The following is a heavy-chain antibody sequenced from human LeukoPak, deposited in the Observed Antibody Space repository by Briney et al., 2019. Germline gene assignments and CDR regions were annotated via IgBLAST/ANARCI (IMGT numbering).Heavy chain of an antibody. J-gene: IGHJ5*02. D-gene: IGHD2-2*01. V-gene: IGHV4-39*01. CDR2: IYYSGST. Sequence: SETLSLTCTVSGGSISSSSYYWGWIRQPPGKGLEWIGSIYYSGSTYYNPSLKSRVTISVDTSKNQFSLKLSSVTAADTAVYYCAREPGCGSSTGCYAKRGYNWFDPWGQGTLVTVSS. CDR1: GGSISSSSYY. CDR3: AREPGCGSSTGCYAKRGYNWFDP.